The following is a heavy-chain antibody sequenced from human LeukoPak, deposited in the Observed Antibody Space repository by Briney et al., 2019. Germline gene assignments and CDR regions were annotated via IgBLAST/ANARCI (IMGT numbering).Heavy chain of an antibody. Sequence: GASVKVSCKASGYTFTGYYMHWVRQAPGQGLEWMGIINPSGGSTSYAQKFQGRVTMTRDMSTSTVYMELSSLRSEDTAVYYCATEPYYYGSGSTRATYFDYWGQGTLVTVSS. D-gene: IGHD3-10*01. V-gene: IGHV1-46*01. CDR3: ATEPYYYGSGSTRATYFDY. J-gene: IGHJ4*02. CDR1: GYTFTGYY. CDR2: INPSGGST.